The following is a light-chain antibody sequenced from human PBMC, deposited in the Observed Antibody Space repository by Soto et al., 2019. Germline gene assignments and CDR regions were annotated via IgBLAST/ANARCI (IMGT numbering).Light chain of an antibody. Sequence: EVVFTRSPGTLSLSPGERATLSCRASQSVGSSYLAWYQQKPGQAPRVLIYGTSSRATGIPDRFSGSGSGTDFTLTISRLEPEDFAVYYCQQYTTSSWTFGQGTKVDIK. J-gene: IGKJ1*01. CDR1: QSVGSSY. CDR2: GTS. V-gene: IGKV3-20*01. CDR3: QQYTTSSWT.